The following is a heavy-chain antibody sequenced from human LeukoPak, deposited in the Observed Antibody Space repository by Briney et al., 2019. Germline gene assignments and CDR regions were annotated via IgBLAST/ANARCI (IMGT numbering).Heavy chain of an antibody. CDR3: TTDLDWGEVDY. CDR2: IKSKTDGETT. Sequence: PGGSLRLSCAASGFTFSNAWMSWVRQAPGKGLEWVGRIKSKTDGETTDHAAPVKGRFTISRDDSKNTLYLQMNSLKTEDTAVYYCTTDLDWGEVDYWGQGTLVTVSS. D-gene: IGHD3/OR15-3a*01. J-gene: IGHJ4*02. V-gene: IGHV3-15*01. CDR1: GFTFSNAW.